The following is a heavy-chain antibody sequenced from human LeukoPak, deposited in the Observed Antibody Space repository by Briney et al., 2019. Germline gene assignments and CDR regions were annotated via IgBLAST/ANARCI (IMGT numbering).Heavy chain of an antibody. CDR2: IYPGDSDT. D-gene: IGHD3-3*01. CDR3: ARGGAVLTYYDFWSGNWFDP. J-gene: IGHJ5*02. V-gene: IGHV5-51*01. CDR1: GYSFTSYW. Sequence: GESLKISCKGSGYSFTSYWIGWVRQMPGKGLEWIGIIYPGDSDTRYSPSFQGQVTISADKSISTACLQWSSLKASDTAMYYCARGGAVLTYYDFWSGNWFDPWGQGTLVTVSS.